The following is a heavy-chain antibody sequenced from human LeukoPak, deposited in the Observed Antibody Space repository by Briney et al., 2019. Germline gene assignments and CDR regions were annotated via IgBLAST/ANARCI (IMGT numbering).Heavy chain of an antibody. CDR3: STVTLGLDY. CDR2: INHSGST. Sequence: NPSETLSLTCAVSGASIASHSWWSWIRQPPGKGLEWIGEINHSGSTNYNPSLKSRVTISVDTSKNQFSLKLSSVTAADTAVYYCSTVTLGLDYWGQGTLVTVSS. J-gene: IGHJ4*02. V-gene: IGHV4-4*02. D-gene: IGHD4-17*01. CDR1: GASIASHSW.